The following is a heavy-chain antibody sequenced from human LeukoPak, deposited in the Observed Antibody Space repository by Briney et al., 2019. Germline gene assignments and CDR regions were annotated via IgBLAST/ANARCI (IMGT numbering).Heavy chain of an antibody. Sequence: GGSLRLSCAASGFTVSSNFMSWVRQAPGKGLEWVSGISASGGKTYYADSVKGRFTISRDNSKNTLYLQMDSLRAEDTAVYYCAKDCVYYYDSSGPYYFDYWGQGTLVTVSS. CDR3: AKDCVYYYDSSGPYYFDY. CDR2: ISASGGKT. D-gene: IGHD3-22*01. J-gene: IGHJ4*02. V-gene: IGHV3-23*01. CDR1: GFTVSSNF.